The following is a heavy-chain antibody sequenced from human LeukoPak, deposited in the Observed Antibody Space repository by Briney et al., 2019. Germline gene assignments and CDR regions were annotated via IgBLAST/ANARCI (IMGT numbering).Heavy chain of an antibody. CDR3: ARAGRYCSGGSCYFLV. V-gene: IGHV1-69*04. J-gene: IGHJ4*02. D-gene: IGHD2-15*01. Sequence: SVKVSCKASGCTFSSYGISWVRQAPGQGLEWMGRIIPILGIANYAQKFQGRVTITADKSTSTAYMELSSLRSEDTAVYYCARAGRYCSGGSCYFLVWGQGPLVPVFS. CDR2: IIPILGIA. CDR1: GCTFSSYG.